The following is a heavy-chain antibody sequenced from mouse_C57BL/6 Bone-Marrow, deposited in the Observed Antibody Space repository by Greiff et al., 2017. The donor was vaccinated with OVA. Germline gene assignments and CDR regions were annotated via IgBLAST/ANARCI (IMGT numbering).Heavy chain of an antibody. D-gene: IGHD2-1*01. J-gene: IGHJ4*01. V-gene: IGHV5-17*01. CDR3: ARRSFYNYAMDY. CDR2: ISSGSSTI. CDR1: GFTFSDYG. Sequence: EVQLVESGGGLVKPGGSLKLSCAASGFTFSDYGMHWVRQAPEKGLEWVAYISSGSSTIYYADTVKGRFTISRDNAKNTLFLQMTSLRSEDTAMYYCARRSFYNYAMDYWGQGTSVTVSS.